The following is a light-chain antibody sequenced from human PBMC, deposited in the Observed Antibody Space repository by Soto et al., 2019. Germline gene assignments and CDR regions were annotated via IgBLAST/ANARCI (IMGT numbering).Light chain of an antibody. CDR1: SSDVGGYNY. V-gene: IGLV2-14*01. CDR3: SSYTCSSTLYV. J-gene: IGLJ1*01. CDR2: DVS. Sequence: QSVLTQPASVAGSPGQSITISCTGTSSDVGGYNYVSWYQQHPGKAPKLMIYDVSNRPSGVSNRFSGSKSGNTASLTISGLQAEDEADYSCSSYTCSSTLYVFGTGTKVPVL.